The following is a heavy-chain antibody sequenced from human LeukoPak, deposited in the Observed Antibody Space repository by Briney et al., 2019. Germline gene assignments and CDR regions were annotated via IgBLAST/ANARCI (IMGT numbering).Heavy chain of an antibody. CDR1: GFTFSSYG. CDR2: ISYDGSNK. J-gene: IGHJ6*02. V-gene: IGHV3-30*18. Sequence: PGGSLRLSCAASGFTFSSYGVHWVRQAPGKGLEWVAVISYDGSNKYYADSVKGRFTISRDNSKNTLYLQMNSLRAEDTAVYYCAKELDYGMDVWGQGTTVTVSS. CDR3: AKELDYGMDV.